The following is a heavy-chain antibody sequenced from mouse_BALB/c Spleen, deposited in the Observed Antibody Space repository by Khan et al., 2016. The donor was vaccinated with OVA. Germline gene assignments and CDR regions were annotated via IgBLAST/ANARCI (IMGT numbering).Heavy chain of an antibody. CDR3: TRQPGYYEECAIDY. CDR2: ISSGGSYT. CDR1: GFTFSSYG. D-gene: IGHD2-3*01. V-gene: IGHV5-6*01. Sequence: EVQLVESGGDLVKPGGSLKLSCAASGFTFSSYGMSWVRPTPDQRLEWVATISSGGSYTYYPDSLKGRFTISRDNAKNTHYLQMSSLKSEDTAKYYCTRQPGYYEECAIDYWGQGTSVTVSS. J-gene: IGHJ4*01.